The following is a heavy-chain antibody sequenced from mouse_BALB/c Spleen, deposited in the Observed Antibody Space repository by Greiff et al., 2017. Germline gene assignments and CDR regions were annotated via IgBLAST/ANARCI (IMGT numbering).Heavy chain of an antibody. V-gene: IGHV1-9*01. Sequence: QVQLQQSGAELMKPGASVKISCKATGYTFSSYWIEWVKQRPGHGLEWIGEILPGSGSTNYNEKFKGKATFTADTSSNTAYMQLSSLTSEDSAVYYCARVGYGKGYYFDYWGQGTTLTVSS. CDR2: ILPGSGST. D-gene: IGHD2-2*01. J-gene: IGHJ2*01. CDR1: GYTFSSYW. CDR3: ARVGYGKGYYFDY.